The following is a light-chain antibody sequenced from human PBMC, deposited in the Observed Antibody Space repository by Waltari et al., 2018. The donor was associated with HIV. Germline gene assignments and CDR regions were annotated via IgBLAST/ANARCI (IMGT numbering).Light chain of an antibody. Sequence: SYELTQPPSVSVSPGQTARITCSGDALPKQYAYWYQQKPGPAPVLVIDKDSERPSGIPERFSGSSSGTTVTLTISGVQAEVEADYYCQSADTSGTHVVFGGGTKLTVL. CDR2: KDS. CDR3: QSADTSGTHVV. J-gene: IGLJ2*01. CDR1: ALPKQY. V-gene: IGLV3-25*03.